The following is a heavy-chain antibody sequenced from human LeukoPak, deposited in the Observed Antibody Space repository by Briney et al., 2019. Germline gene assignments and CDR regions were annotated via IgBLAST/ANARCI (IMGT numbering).Heavy chain of an antibody. J-gene: IGHJ4*02. Sequence: ASVKVSCTASGYTFTSYDINWVRQATGQGLEWMGWMNPNSGNTGYAQKFQGRVTITRNTSIGTAYMELSSLRSEDTAVYYCARVIQLWSLYYFDYWGQGTLVTVSS. D-gene: IGHD5-18*01. CDR1: GYTFTSYD. CDR3: ARVIQLWSLYYFDY. V-gene: IGHV1-8*03. CDR2: MNPNSGNT.